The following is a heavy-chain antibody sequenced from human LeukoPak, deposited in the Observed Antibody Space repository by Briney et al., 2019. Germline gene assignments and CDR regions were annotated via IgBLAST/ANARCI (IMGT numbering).Heavy chain of an antibody. Sequence: VSGPTLVKPTQTLTLTCTFSGFSVNTNGVGVNWIRQPPGKALEWLALIYWDDDRRYSPSLRSRLTITKDTSKNQLVLTMTNMDPVDTGTYYCTHEVTAGAAAGTHYWGQGTLVTVSS. CDR3: THEVTAGAAAGTHY. V-gene: IGHV2-5*02. J-gene: IGHJ4*02. D-gene: IGHD6-13*01. CDR1: GFSVNTNGVG. CDR2: IYWDDDR.